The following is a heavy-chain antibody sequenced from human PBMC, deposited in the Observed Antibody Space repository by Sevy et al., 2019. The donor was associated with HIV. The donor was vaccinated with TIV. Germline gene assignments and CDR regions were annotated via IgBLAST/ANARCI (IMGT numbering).Heavy chain of an antibody. D-gene: IGHD3-22*01. CDR3: ARDRVTYHYDSSGYYTSGYGMDV. V-gene: IGHV3-53*01. CDR1: GFTVSSNY. CDR2: IYSGDRT. J-gene: IGHJ6*02. Sequence: GGSLRLSCAASGFTVSSNYMSWVRQAPGKGLEWVSVIYSGDRTDYADSVKGRFTISRDNSKNTLYLQMNSLRAEDTAVYYCARDRVTYHYDSSGYYTSGYGMDVWGQGTTVTVSS.